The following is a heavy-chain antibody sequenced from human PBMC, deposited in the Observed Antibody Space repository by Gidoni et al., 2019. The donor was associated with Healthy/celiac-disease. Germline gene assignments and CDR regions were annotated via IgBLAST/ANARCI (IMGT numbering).Heavy chain of an antibody. Sequence: VSLVRSGEGLSPAEGSMRFSCAGSRFTYSDYYMSWIRQAPGKGLEWISYISSSSSYTNYADSVKGRFTISRDNAKNSLYLQMNSLRAEDTAVYYCARVKGGYYFPCAFDIWSQGTMVTVSS. D-gene: IGHD3-22*01. J-gene: IGHJ3*02. V-gene: IGHV3-11*05. CDR3: ARVKGGYYFPCAFDI. CDR2: ISSSSSYT. CDR1: RFTYSDYY.